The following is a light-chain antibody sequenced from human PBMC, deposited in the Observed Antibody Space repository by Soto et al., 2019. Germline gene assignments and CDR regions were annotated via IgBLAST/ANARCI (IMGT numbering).Light chain of an antibody. CDR3: QQANSFTWT. CDR2: AAS. V-gene: IGKV1-12*01. Sequence: DIQMTESASSVSASVGDRVTMTCRASQGINSWLAWYQQKPGKAPKLLIYAASNLQSGVPSRFSGSGSGTDFTLTISSLQNEDFATYYCQQANSFTWTFGQGTKVDIK. CDR1: QGINSW. J-gene: IGKJ1*01.